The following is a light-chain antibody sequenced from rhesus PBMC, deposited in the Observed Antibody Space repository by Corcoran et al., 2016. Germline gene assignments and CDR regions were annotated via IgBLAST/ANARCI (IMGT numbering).Light chain of an antibody. Sequence: DIQMTQSPSSLSASLGDTVTITCRASQSISNWLDWYQQQPGKAPKLLIYQASRLQTGVPSRFSGSGSGTDLTLNISSLQPEDFATYYCLQYSSSPYTFGQGTKVEIK. CDR1: QSISNW. V-gene: IGKV1-22*01. CDR2: QAS. CDR3: LQYSSSPYT. J-gene: IGKJ2*01.